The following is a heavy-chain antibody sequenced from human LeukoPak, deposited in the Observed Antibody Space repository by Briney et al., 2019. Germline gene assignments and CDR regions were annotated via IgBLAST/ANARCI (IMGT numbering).Heavy chain of an antibody. Sequence: PGGSLRLSCAASGFTFSSYAMSWVRQAPGKGLEWVSAISGSGGSTYYADSVKGRFTISRDNSKNTLYLQMNRLRAEDTAVYYCAEGRTHCSGFPDGMDVWGQGTTVTVSS. CDR2: ISGSGGST. CDR1: GFTFSSYA. CDR3: AEGRTHCSGFPDGMDV. D-gene: IGHD6-19*01. J-gene: IGHJ6*02. V-gene: IGHV3-23*01.